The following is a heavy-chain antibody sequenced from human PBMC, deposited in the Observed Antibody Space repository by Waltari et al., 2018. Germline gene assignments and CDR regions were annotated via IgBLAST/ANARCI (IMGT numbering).Heavy chain of an antibody. CDR2: IYYSGVT. J-gene: IGHJ4*02. CDR1: GGSISSSSYY. D-gene: IGHD6-13*01. Sequence: QLQLQESGPGLVKPSETLSLTCTVPGGSISSSSYYWGWIRQPPGKGLEWIGSIYYSGVTYYNPSLKSRVTISVDTSKNQFSLKLSSVTAADTSVYYCASSVAAAGTVSSMDFDYWGQGTLVTVSS. CDR3: ASSVAAAGTVSSMDFDY. V-gene: IGHV4-39*07.